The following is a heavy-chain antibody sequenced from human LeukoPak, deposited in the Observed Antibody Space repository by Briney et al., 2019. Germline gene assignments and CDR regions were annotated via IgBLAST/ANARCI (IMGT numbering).Heavy chain of an antibody. V-gene: IGHV3-74*01. Sequence: PGGSLRLSCAASGFTFSSYWMHWVRQAPGKGLVWVSRINSDGSSTSYADSVKGQFTISRDNAKNTLYLQMNSLRAEDTAVYYCARDLDGSGNVNWFDPWGQGTLVTVSS. CDR3: ARDLDGSGNVNWFDP. D-gene: IGHD3-10*01. CDR1: GFTFSSYW. CDR2: INSDGSST. J-gene: IGHJ5*02.